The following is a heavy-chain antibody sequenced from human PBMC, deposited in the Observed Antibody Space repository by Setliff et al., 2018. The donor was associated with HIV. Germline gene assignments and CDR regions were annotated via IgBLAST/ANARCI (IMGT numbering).Heavy chain of an antibody. V-gene: IGHV4-31*03. D-gene: IGHD5-12*01. CDR1: GDSVNSYNYY. CDR3: ARGGRSTVATWAWFDP. Sequence: SETLSLTCKVSGDSVNSYNYYWSWIRQHPGKGLEWIGYIYYSGSSYYNPSVRSRVIMSLDTSENHFSLKLTSVTAADTAVYYCARGGRSTVATWAWFDPWGQGTLVTVSS. J-gene: IGHJ5*02. CDR2: IYYSGSS.